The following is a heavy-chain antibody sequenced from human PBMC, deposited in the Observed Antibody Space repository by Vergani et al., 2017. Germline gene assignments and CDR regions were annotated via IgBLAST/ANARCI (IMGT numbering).Heavy chain of an antibody. J-gene: IGHJ4*02. CDR1: GFTFSSYS. Sequence: EVQLVESGGGLVKPGGSLRLSCAASGFTFSSYSMNWVLQAPGKGLEWVSSVSGSSATPYYADSVKGRFIISRDNSKNTLHLQMNSLRADDTAVYYCTKGSRGYTGYFFDYWGQGTLATVSS. CDR3: TKGSRGYTGYFFDY. CDR2: VSGSSATP. V-gene: IGHV3-23*04. D-gene: IGHD5-12*01.